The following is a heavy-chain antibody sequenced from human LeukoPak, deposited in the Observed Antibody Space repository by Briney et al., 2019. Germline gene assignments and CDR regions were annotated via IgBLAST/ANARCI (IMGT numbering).Heavy chain of an antibody. V-gene: IGHV3-64D*06. CDR3: VKGGKQLEPFDY. J-gene: IGHJ4*02. CDR1: GFTFSSYA. D-gene: IGHD1-1*01. Sequence: GGSLRLSCSASGFTFSSYAMRWVRQAPGKGLEYVAAISSNGGSTYYADSVKGRFTVSRDNSKNTLYLQMSSLRAEDTAVYYCVKGGKQLEPFDYWGQGTLVTVSS. CDR2: ISSNGGST.